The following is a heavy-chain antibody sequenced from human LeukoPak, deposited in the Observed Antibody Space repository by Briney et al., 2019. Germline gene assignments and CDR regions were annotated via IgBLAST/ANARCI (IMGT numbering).Heavy chain of an antibody. CDR1: GYTFTSYG. CDR2: INPNSGGT. D-gene: IGHD3-10*01. J-gene: IGHJ4*02. Sequence: ASVKVSCKASGYTFTSYGISWVRQAPGQGLEWMGWINPNSGGTKYAQKFQGRVTMTRDTSISTAYMELSRLRSDDTAVYYCARSTYYGSGRHDYWGQGTLVTVSS. CDR3: ARSTYYGSGRHDY. V-gene: IGHV1-2*02.